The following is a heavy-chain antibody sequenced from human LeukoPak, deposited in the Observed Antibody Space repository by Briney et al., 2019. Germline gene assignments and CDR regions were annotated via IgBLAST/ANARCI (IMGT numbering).Heavy chain of an antibody. V-gene: IGHV4-59*08. CDR3: TRLTRHIYDDSKLWPGASDI. D-gene: IGHD2-21*01. CDR2: IYPTGNS. J-gene: IGHJ3*02. Sequence: SETLSLTCAVSGDSISGFHWSWIRQSPGKGLESIGYIYPTGNSYYNPSLNTRVTMSVDTSKNRFSLRLTSVTAADTAIYYCTRLTRHIYDDSKLWPGASDIWGQGTTVTVPS. CDR1: GDSISGFH.